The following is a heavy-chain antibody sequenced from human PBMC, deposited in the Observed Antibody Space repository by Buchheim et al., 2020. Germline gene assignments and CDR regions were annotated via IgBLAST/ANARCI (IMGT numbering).Heavy chain of an antibody. J-gene: IGHJ4*02. CDR2: IYYSGST. Sequence: QLQLQESGPGLVKPSETLSLTCTVSGGSISSSSYYWGWIRQPPGKGLEWIGSIYYSGSTYYNPSLKSRVTISVDTSKNQFSLKLSSVTAADTAVYYCARLLAYCGGDCYFFDYWGQGTL. CDR1: GGSISSSSYY. D-gene: IGHD2-21*01. V-gene: IGHV4-39*01. CDR3: ARLLAYCGGDCYFFDY.